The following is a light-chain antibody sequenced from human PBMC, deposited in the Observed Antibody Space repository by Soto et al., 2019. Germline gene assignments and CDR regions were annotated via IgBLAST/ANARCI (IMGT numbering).Light chain of an antibody. V-gene: IGKV3D-15*01. J-gene: IGKJ1*01. Sequence: EIVMAQSPATLSVSPGERATLSCRASQSVNIHLAWYQQKPGQAPRLLIYGASARATGIPAKFSGSGSGTEFTLIISSLQSEDFAVYYCQQYNKWPRTFGQGTKVDIK. CDR1: QSVNIH. CDR2: GAS. CDR3: QQYNKWPRT.